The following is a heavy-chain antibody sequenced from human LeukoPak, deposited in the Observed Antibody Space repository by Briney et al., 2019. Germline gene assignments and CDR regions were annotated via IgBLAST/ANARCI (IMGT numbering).Heavy chain of an antibody. J-gene: IGHJ6*02. CDR2: IYYSGST. Sequence: SETLSLTCTVSGGSISSYYWSWIRQPPGKGLEWIGYIYYSGSTNYNPSLKSRVTISVDTSKNQFSLKLSSVTAADTAVYYCARADYYYGMDVWGQGTTVTVSS. V-gene: IGHV4-59*01. CDR3: ARADYYYGMDV. CDR1: GGSISSYY.